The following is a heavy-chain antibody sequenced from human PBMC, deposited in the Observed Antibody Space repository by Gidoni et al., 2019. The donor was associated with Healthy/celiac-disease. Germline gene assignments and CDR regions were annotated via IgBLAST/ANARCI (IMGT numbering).Heavy chain of an antibody. J-gene: IGHJ4*02. CDR1: GFTFDDYA. Sequence: EVQLVESGGGLVQPGRSLRLSCAASGFTFDDYAMHWVRQAPGKGLEWVSGISWNSGSIGYADSVKGRFTISRDNAKNSLYLQMNSLRAEDTALYYCAKVFSGWEYYFDYWGQGTLVTVSS. CDR3: AKVFSGWEYYFDY. V-gene: IGHV3-9*01. D-gene: IGHD6-19*01. CDR2: ISWNSGSI.